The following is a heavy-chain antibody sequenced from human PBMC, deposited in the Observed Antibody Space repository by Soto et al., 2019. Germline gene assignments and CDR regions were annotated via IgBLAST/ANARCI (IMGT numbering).Heavy chain of an antibody. CDR3: AKGGLYGSGSYYLDY. Sequence: LRLSCAASGFTFSSYGMHWVRQAPGKGLEWVAVISYDGSNKYYADSVKGRFTISRDNSKNTLYLQMNSLRAEDTAVYYCAKGGLYGSGSYYLDYWGQGTLVTVSS. CDR2: ISYDGSNK. V-gene: IGHV3-30*18. D-gene: IGHD3-10*01. CDR1: GFTFSSYG. J-gene: IGHJ4*02.